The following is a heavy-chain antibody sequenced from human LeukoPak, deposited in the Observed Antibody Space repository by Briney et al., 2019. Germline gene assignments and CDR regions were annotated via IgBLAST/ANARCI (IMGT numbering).Heavy chain of an antibody. CDR3: AKEHSSGWSRNAFDI. D-gene: IGHD6-19*01. CDR1: GYTFTGYY. Sequence: ASVKVSCKASGYTFTGYYMHWVRQAPGQGLEWMGWINPNSGGTNYAQKFQGRVTMTRDTSISTAYMELSRLRSDDTAVYYCAKEHSSGWSRNAFDIWGQGTMVTVSS. V-gene: IGHV1-2*02. CDR2: INPNSGGT. J-gene: IGHJ3*02.